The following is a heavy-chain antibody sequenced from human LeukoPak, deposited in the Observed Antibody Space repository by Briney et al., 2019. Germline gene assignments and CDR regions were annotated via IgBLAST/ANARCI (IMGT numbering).Heavy chain of an antibody. CDR1: GGSISSSNW. V-gene: IGHV4-4*02. J-gene: IGHJ4*02. Sequence: PSGTLSLTCAVSGGSISSSNWWGWVGQPPGKGLEWIGEIYHSGSTNYNPSLKSRVTISVDKSKTQFSLKLSSVTAADTAVYYCARRGGSGRAFDYWGQGTLVTVSS. CDR2: IYHSGST. CDR3: ARRGGSGRAFDY. D-gene: IGHD1-26*01.